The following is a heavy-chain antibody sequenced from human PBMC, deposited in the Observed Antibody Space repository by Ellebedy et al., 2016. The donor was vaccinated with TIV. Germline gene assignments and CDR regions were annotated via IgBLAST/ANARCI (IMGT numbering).Heavy chain of an antibody. V-gene: IGHV3-23*01. CDR2: ISGSGGST. Sequence: GESLKISXAASGFTFSSYAMSWVRQAPGKGLEWVSAISGSGGSTYYADSVKGRFTISRDNAKNSLYLQMNSLRAEDTAVYYCARDLTGDFDYWGQGTLVTVSS. J-gene: IGHJ4*02. CDR1: GFTFSSYA. CDR3: ARDLTGDFDY. D-gene: IGHD7-27*01.